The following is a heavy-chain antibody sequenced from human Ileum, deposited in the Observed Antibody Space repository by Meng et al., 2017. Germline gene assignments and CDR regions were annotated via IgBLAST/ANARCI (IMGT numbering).Heavy chain of an antibody. CDR3: AHRIYYGSGTVEYFQH. V-gene: IGHV2-5*02. J-gene: IGHJ1*01. D-gene: IGHD3-10*01. Sequence: FRGSVHQLVKPKPTLHPTGSFSGLLLTTVGVGVGCIRQPRGKALEWLALIYWDDDERYSLSLKGRLTITNDTSKHQVVLTMTNMDPVDTATYYCAHRIYYGSGTVEYFQHWGQGTLVTVSS. CDR2: IYWDDDE. CDR1: GLLLTTVGVG.